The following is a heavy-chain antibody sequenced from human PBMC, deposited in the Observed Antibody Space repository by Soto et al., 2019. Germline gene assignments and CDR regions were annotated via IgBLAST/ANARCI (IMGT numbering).Heavy chain of an antibody. J-gene: IGHJ6*02. V-gene: IGHV1-2*02. Sequence: APVKVSCKPSGYTFTGYDRHCLRPAPGQRLEWMGSINPTGGGTNFAQRFQGRVTLTRDTSTTTAYMELTRLRSGDAAVYYCARGHELRPRGTMDVWGQGTTVTVSS. D-gene: IGHD3-16*01. CDR2: INPTGGGT. CDR1: GYTFTGYD. CDR3: ARGHELRPRGTMDV.